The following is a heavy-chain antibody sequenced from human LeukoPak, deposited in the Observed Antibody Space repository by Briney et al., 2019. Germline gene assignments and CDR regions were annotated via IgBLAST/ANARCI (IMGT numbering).Heavy chain of an antibody. CDR3: ARRSEHSSGYQPTFDP. D-gene: IGHD3-22*01. Sequence: ASVKVSCKASGYTFTSYAMHWVRQAPGQGLEWMGWINTNTGNPTYAQGFTGRFVFSLDTSVSTAYLQISSLKAEDTAVYYCARRSEHSSGYQPTFDPWGQGTLVTVSS. J-gene: IGHJ5*02. CDR2: INTNTGNP. V-gene: IGHV7-4-1*02. CDR1: GYTFTSYA.